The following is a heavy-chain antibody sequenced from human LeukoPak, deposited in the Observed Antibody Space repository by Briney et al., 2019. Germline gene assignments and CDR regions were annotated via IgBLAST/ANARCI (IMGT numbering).Heavy chain of an antibody. J-gene: IGHJ5*02. D-gene: IGHD3-3*01. V-gene: IGHV4-4*07. CDR1: GGSISSYY. Sequence: SETLSLTCTVSGGSISSYYWSWIRQPAGKGLEWIGRIYTSGSTNYNPSLKSRVTMSVDTSKNQFSLKLSSVTAADTAVYYCARDIQPRFGVVNNWFDPRGQGTVVTVSS. CDR2: IYTSGST. CDR3: ARDIQPRFGVVNNWFDP.